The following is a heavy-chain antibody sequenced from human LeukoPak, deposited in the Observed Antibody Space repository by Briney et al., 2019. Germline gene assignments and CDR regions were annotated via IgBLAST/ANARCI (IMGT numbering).Heavy chain of an antibody. D-gene: IGHD3-10*01. CDR1: GFTFNSYA. Sequence: GGSLRLSCAASGFTFNSYAMNWVRQAPGKGLEWVSAISGSGGNTYYADSVKGRFTISRDNSKNTVYLQMNSLRAEDTAVYYCAKSNSGEFDYWGQETVVTVSS. J-gene: IGHJ4*02. CDR3: AKSNSGEFDY. CDR2: ISGSGGNT. V-gene: IGHV3-23*01.